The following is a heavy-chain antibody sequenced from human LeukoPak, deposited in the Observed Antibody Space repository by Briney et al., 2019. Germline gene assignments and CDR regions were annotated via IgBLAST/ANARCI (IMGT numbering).Heavy chain of an antibody. V-gene: IGHV1-69*13. CDR3: ARSPPYYYDSSGYYYFDY. CDR1: GGTFSSYA. D-gene: IGHD3-22*01. J-gene: IGHJ4*02. CDR2: IIPIFGTA. Sequence: ASVKVSCKASGGTFSSYAISWVRQAPGQGLEWMGGIIPIFGTANYAQKFQGRVTITADESTSTAYMELSSLRSEDTAVYYCARSPPYYYDSSGYYYFDYWGQGTLVTVSS.